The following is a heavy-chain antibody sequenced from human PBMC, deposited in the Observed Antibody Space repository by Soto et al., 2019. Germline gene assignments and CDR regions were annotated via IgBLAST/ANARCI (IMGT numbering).Heavy chain of an antibody. Sequence: QVQLVQSGAEVKKPGSSVKVSCKASGGTFSSYAISWVRQAPGQGLEWMGGIIPIFGTANYAQKFQGRVTITADESTSTAYMELSSLRSEDTAVYYCAREYCSSTSCYHGNWFDPWGQGTLVTVSS. CDR1: GGTFSSYA. CDR2: IIPIFGTA. CDR3: AREYCSSTSCYHGNWFDP. V-gene: IGHV1-69*01. J-gene: IGHJ5*02. D-gene: IGHD2-2*01.